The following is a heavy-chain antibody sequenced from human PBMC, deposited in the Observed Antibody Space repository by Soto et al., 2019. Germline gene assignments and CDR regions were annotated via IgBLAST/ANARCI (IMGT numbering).Heavy chain of an antibody. CDR2: ISGSGGST. CDR1: GFTFSSYA. V-gene: IGHV3-23*01. CDR3: AKGQTFLGYCSGGSCPDAFDI. J-gene: IGHJ3*02. Sequence: GESLKISCAASGFTFSSYAMSWVRQAPGKGLEWVSAISGSGGSTYYADSVKGRFTISRDNSKNTLYLQMNSLRAEDTAVYYCAKGQTFLGYCSGGSCPDAFDIWGQGTMVTVSS. D-gene: IGHD2-15*01.